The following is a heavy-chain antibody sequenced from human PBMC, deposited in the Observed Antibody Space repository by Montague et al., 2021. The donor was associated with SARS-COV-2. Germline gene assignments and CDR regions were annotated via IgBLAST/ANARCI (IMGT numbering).Heavy chain of an antibody. CDR1: GGSVSSYY. J-gene: IGHJ4*02. CDR2: INYSGST. D-gene: IGHD3-22*01. CDR3: ARDRPPYYYDNSVHSLHDWFDY. V-gene: IGHV4-59*02. Sequence: SETLSLTCSVSGGSVSSYYLNWIRQTPGKGLEWIGNINYSGSTNYNPSLKSRVTISVNTSKNQFSLKLSSVTAADTAVYYCARDRPPYYYDNSVHSLHDWFDYWGQGTLVTVSS.